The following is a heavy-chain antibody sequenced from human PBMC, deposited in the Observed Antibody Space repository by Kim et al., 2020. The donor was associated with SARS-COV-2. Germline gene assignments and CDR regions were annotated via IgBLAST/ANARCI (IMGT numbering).Heavy chain of an antibody. Sequence: ASVKVSCKASGYTFTGYYMHWVRQAPGQGLEWMGWINPNSGGTNYAQKFQGRVTMTRDTSISTAYMELSRLRSDDTAVYYCAGDRWDIVVVPAAFNWFDPWGQGTLVTVSS. CDR3: AGDRWDIVVVPAAFNWFDP. CDR1: GYTFTGYY. J-gene: IGHJ5*02. CDR2: INPNSGGT. D-gene: IGHD2-2*01. V-gene: IGHV1-2*02.